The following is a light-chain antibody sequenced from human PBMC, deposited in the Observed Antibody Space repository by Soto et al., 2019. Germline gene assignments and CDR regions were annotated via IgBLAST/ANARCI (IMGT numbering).Light chain of an antibody. CDR2: WAS. CDR1: QSVLYSSNNKNY. V-gene: IGKV4-1*01. Sequence: DIVMTQSPDSLAVSLGERATINCKSSQSVLYSSNNKNYLAWYQQKPGQPPKLLIYWASTRESGVPDRFSGSGSGTDFTLTTSSLQAEDMAVYYCQQYYSTPQTFGQGTKVEIK. CDR3: QQYYSTPQT. J-gene: IGKJ1*01.